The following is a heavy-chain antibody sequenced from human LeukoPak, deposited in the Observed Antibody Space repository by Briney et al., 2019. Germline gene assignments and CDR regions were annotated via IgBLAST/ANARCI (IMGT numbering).Heavy chain of an antibody. V-gene: IGHV3-30*18. D-gene: IGHD3-22*01. J-gene: IGHJ4*02. CDR3: AKLGDDSSGYPFDY. CDR2: ISYDGSNK. CDR1: GFTFSSYG. Sequence: PGGSLRLSCAASGFTFSSYGMHWVSQAPGKGLEWVAVISYDGSNKYYADSVKGRFTISRDNSKNTLYLQMNSLRAEDTAVYYCAKLGDDSSGYPFDYWGQGTLVTVSS.